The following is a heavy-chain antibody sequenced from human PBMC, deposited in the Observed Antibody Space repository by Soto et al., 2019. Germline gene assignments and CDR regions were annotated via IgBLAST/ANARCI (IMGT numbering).Heavy chain of an antibody. V-gene: IGHV3-30*19. CDR3: ARDHGRDGYSRAFDC. D-gene: IGHD4-4*01. Sequence: QVQLVESGGGVVQPGRSLRLSCAASGFSLSSFGMHWVRQAPGKGLDWVAIMPYDGGKEYYADSVKGRFTMSRDNSKNTLYLQMNSLRVDDTAVYYCARDHGRDGYSRAFDCWGQGTLVTVSS. CDR2: MPYDGGKE. J-gene: IGHJ4*02. CDR1: GFSLSSFG.